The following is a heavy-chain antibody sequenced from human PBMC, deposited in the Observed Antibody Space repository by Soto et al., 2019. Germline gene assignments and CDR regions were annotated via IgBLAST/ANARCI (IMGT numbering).Heavy chain of an antibody. D-gene: IGHD2-2*01. CDR2: ISDSGST. J-gene: IGHJ5*02. Sequence: SETLSLTSSVSGASIGSGDDYWTWIRQSPGKGLEWIGYISDSGSTFYNPSLSSRLTIALDTSRNHFSLKLNSVTPWDTAVYCCANYQPHEFDPRGQVIPVTV. CDR1: GASIGSGDDY. V-gene: IGHV4-30-4*08. CDR3: ANYQPHEFDP.